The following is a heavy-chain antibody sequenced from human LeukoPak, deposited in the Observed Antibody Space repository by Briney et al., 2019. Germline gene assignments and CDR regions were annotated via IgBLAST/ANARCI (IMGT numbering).Heavy chain of an antibody. CDR1: GFTVSSSY. J-gene: IGHJ4*02. D-gene: IGHD4-23*01. CDR2: FYRGDST. CDR3: AKYDYGGNPNEYYFDY. V-gene: IGHV3-53*01. Sequence: GGSLRLSCAASGFTVSSSYMYWVRQAPGKGLEWVSFFYRGDSTYYADSVKGRFTISRDNSKNTLDLQMNSLRAQDTAVYYCAKYDYGGNPNEYYFDYWGQGTLVTVSS.